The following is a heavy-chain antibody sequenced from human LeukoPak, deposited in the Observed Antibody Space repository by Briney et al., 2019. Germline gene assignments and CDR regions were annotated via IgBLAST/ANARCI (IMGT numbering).Heavy chain of an antibody. V-gene: IGHV1-18*01. J-gene: IGHJ5*01. Sequence: GASVKVSCKASGYTFPNYGVCWVGQAPGQGLEWMAWISAYNGNSHSTQKFQGRVIMTTDTSTNTAYMELRSLRSDDTAVYYCAKTDGNYSPPSDSWGQGTLVTVSS. CDR1: GYTFPNYG. CDR2: ISAYNGNS. D-gene: IGHD1-26*01. CDR3: AKTDGNYSPPSDS.